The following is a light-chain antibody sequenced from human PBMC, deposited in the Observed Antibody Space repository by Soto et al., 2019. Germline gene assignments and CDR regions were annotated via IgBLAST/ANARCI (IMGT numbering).Light chain of an antibody. CDR1: SSDVGGYNY. V-gene: IGLV2-14*01. J-gene: IGLJ2*01. CDR3: SSYIRISTQVV. CDR2: DVS. Sequence: QSALTQPASVSGSPGQSITISCTGTSSDVGGYNYVSWYQQHPGKAPKLMIYDVSNRPSGVSNRFSGSKSGNTASLTISGHQAEAGGEYCCSSYIRISTQVVFGGGTKLTVL.